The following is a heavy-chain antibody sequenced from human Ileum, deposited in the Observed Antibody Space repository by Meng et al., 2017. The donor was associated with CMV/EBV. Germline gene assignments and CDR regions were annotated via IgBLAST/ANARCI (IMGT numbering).Heavy chain of an antibody. CDR1: GYIFNDYY. CDR2: ISTRTGET. J-gene: IGHJ4*02. D-gene: IGHD1-26*01. Sequence: ASVKVSCKAYGYIFNDYYIHWVRQAPGQGLEGMGWISTRTGETKYAQKFQGRVTMTRDTSVRMAYLEVRSLRSDDTALYYCATLGARDYDNCGQGTLTVSS. V-gene: IGHV1-2*02. CDR3: ATLGARDYDN.